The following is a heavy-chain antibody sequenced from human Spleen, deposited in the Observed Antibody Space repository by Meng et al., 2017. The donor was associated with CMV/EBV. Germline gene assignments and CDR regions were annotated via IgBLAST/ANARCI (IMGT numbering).Heavy chain of an antibody. Sequence: EVALVVSGGGLVQAGGSRRLSCAGAGFTVSSNYMSWVRQAPGKGLGWVSVIYSGGSTYYADSVKGRFTISRDNSKNTLYLQMNSLRAEDTAVYYCAKEGTWGQGTLVTVSS. CDR2: IYSGGST. V-gene: IGHV3-66*01. D-gene: IGHD1-1*01. CDR1: GFTVSSNY. J-gene: IGHJ4*02. CDR3: AKEGT.